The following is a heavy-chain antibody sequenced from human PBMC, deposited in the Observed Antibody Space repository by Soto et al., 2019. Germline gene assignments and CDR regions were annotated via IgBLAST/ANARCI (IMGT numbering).Heavy chain of an antibody. J-gene: IGHJ5*02. CDR1: GGSFSGYY. CDR3: ARGGITIFGVVNSGWFDP. Sequence: PSETLSLTCAVYGGSFSGYYWSWIRQPPGKGLEWIGEINHSGSTNYNPSLKSRVTISVDTSKNQFSLKLSSVTAADTAVYYCARGGITIFGVVNSGWFDPWGQGTLVTVSS. V-gene: IGHV4-34*01. D-gene: IGHD3-3*01. CDR2: INHSGST.